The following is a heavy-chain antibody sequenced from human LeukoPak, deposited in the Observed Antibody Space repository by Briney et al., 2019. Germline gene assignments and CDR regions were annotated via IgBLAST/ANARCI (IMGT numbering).Heavy chain of an antibody. V-gene: IGHV1-2*02. CDR1: GYTFTGFH. CDR2: TNPNSGGT. Sequence: ASVRVSCTASGYTFTGFHIHWVRQAPGQGLEWMAWTNPNSGGTNCAQKFQGRVTLTRDTSTNTLYMELNSLTSDDTAVYYCARDSGGAEYWGQGTLVTVSS. CDR3: ARDSGGAEY. D-gene: IGHD2-8*02. J-gene: IGHJ4*02.